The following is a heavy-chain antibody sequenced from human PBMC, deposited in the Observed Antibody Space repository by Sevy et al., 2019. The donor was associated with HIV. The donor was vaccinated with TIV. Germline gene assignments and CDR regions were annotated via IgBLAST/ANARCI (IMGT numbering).Heavy chain of an antibody. Sequence: SQTLSLTCAISGDSVSSNSAAWNWIRQSPSRGLEWPGRTSYRSKWYNDYAVSVKSRITINPDTSKNQFSLQLNSVTPEDTAVYYCAREYCSSTSCYTNYYGMDVWVQGTTVTVSS. V-gene: IGHV6-1*01. CDR1: GDSVSSNSAA. CDR2: TSYRSKWYN. J-gene: IGHJ6*02. D-gene: IGHD2-2*02. CDR3: AREYCSSTSCYTNYYGMDV.